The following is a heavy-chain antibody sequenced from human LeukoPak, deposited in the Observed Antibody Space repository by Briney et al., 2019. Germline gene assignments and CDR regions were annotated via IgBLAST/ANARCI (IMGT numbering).Heavy chain of an antibody. CDR2: ISGSGGST. V-gene: IGHV3-23*01. D-gene: IGHD3-10*01. CDR3: AKRGLMGIYYYYMDV. CDR1: GFTFSSYA. Sequence: GGSLRLSCAASGFTFSSYAMSWVRQAPGQGLEWVSAISGSGGSTYYADSVKGRFTISRDNSKNTLYLQMNSLRAEDTAVYYCAKRGLMGIYYYYMDVWGKGTTVTVSS. J-gene: IGHJ6*03.